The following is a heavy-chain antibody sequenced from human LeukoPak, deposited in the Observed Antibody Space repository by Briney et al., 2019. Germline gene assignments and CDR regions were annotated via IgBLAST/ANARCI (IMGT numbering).Heavy chain of an antibody. Sequence: SETLSLTCTVSGGSISSSSYYRGWIRQPPGKGLEWIGSIYYSGSTYYNPSLKSRVTISVDTSKNQFSLKLSSVTAADTAVYYCARLGLGGYFDYWGQGTLVTVSS. J-gene: IGHJ4*02. CDR2: IYYSGST. CDR1: GGSISSSSYY. CDR3: ARLGLGGYFDY. V-gene: IGHV4-39*01. D-gene: IGHD3-10*01.